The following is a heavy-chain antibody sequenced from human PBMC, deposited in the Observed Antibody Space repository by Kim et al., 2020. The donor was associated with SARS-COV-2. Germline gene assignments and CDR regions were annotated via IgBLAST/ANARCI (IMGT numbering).Heavy chain of an antibody. D-gene: IGHD7-27*01. Sequence: YSPSFQGQVTISADKSISTAYLQWSSLKASDTAMYYCARHSGLGNPFDYWGQGTLVTVSS. CDR3: ARHSGLGNPFDY. V-gene: IGHV5-51*01. J-gene: IGHJ4*02.